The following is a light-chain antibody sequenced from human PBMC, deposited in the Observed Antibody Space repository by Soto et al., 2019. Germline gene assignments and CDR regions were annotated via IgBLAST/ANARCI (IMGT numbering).Light chain of an antibody. J-gene: IGKJ5*01. CDR2: TAS. CDR3: QQVNHYPIT. CDR1: QGISSY. Sequence: DIPLTQSPSFLSASVGDRVTITCRASQGISSYLAWFQQKPGKAPKLLIYTASTLQSGVPSRFSGSGSGTEFTLTISSLQPEDFATYYCQQVNHYPITFGQGTRLEIK. V-gene: IGKV1-9*01.